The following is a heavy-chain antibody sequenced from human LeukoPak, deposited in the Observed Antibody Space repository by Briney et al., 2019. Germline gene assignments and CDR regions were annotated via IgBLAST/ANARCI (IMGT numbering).Heavy chain of an antibody. V-gene: IGHV4-34*01. CDR3: ASGSYYYDSSGYYS. J-gene: IGHJ4*02. Sequence: SETLSLTCAVYGGSFSGYYWSWIRQPPGKGLEWIGSIYYSGSTYYNPSLKSRVTISVDTSKNQFSLKLSSVTAADTAVYYCASGSYYYDSSGYYSWGQGTLVTVSS. D-gene: IGHD3-22*01. CDR2: IYYSGST. CDR1: GGSFSGYY.